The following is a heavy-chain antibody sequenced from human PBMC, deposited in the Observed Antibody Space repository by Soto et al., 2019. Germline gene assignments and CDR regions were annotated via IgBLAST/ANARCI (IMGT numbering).Heavy chain of an antibody. D-gene: IGHD1-26*01. J-gene: IGHJ5*02. CDR3: ARHGLVRSNTRRFDP. Sequence: PSETLSLTCTVSGASISSRNYYWGWIRQPPGKGLEWIGSIYYSGNTYYNPSLKSRVTISVDTSKNQFSLKLRSVTAADTTVYYCARHGLVRSNTRRFDPWGQGTLVTVSS. V-gene: IGHV4-39*01. CDR2: IYYSGNT. CDR1: GASISSRNYY.